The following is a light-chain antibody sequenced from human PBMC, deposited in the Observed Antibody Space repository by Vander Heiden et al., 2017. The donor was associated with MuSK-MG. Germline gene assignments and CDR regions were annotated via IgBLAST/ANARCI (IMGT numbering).Light chain of an antibody. CDR2: AAS. Sequence: ENVLTQSPGTLSLSSGQRATLSCRASQSVTSDYLDWYQQKPGQAPRLLIFAASRRANGIPDRFSGSGSGTDFTLTISRLEPEDSAVYYWQQDGMSYTFGQGTKLEIK. V-gene: IGKV3-20*01. CDR3: QQDGMSYT. CDR1: QSVTSDY. J-gene: IGKJ2*01.